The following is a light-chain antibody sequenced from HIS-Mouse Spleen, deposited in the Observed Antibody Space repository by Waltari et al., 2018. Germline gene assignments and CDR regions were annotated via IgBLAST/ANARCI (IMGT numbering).Light chain of an antibody. CDR1: SSAVGGSNY. Sequence: QSALTQPPSASGSPGQSVTLSCTGTSSAVGGSNYVHWYQQPPGKAPKLMIYEVSKRPSGVPDRFSGSKSGNTASLTVSGLQAEDEADYYCSSYAGSNNWVFGGGTKLTVL. CDR3: SSYAGSNNWV. V-gene: IGLV2-8*01. CDR2: EVS. J-gene: IGLJ3*02.